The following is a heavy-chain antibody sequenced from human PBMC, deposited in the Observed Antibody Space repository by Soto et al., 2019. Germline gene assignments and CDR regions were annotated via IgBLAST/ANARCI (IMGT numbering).Heavy chain of an antibody. CDR2: ISYDGSNK. Sequence: GGSLRLSCAASGFTFSSYGMHWVRQAPGKGLEWVAVISYDGSNKYYADSVKGRFTISRDNSKNTLYLQMNSLRAEDTAVYYCAKDPYYDFWSGYYTRTYYYYGMDVWAKGPRSPSP. V-gene: IGHV3-30*18. CDR3: AKDPYYDFWSGYYTRTYYYYGMDV. J-gene: IGHJ6*02. CDR1: GFTFSSYG. D-gene: IGHD3-3*01.